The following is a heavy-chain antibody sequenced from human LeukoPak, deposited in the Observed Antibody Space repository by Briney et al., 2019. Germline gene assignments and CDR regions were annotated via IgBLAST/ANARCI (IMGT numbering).Heavy chain of an antibody. V-gene: IGHV1-18*01. J-gene: IGHJ5*02. D-gene: IGHD6-13*01. CDR3: ARDRFSIAAAGRGFDP. CDR1: GYTFTSYG. CDR2: ISAYNGNT. Sequence: GASVKVSCKASGYTFTSYGISWVRQAPGQGLEWMGWISAYNGNTNYAQKLQGRVTMTTDTSTSTAYMELRSLRSDDTAVYYCARDRFSIAAAGRGFDPWGQGTLVTVSS.